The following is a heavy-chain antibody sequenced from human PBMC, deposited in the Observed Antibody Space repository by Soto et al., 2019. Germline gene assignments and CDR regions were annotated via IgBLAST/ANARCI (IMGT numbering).Heavy chain of an antibody. J-gene: IGHJ4*02. Sequence: QVQLVESGGGVVQPGRSLRLSCAASGFTFSSYGMHWVRQAPGKGLEWVAVISYDGSNKYYADSVKGRFTISRDNSKNTRYLQMNSLRAEDTAVYYCAKSPSYPVHFDYWGQGTLVTVSS. D-gene: IGHD1-26*01. V-gene: IGHV3-30*18. CDR2: ISYDGSNK. CDR1: GFTFSSYG. CDR3: AKSPSYPVHFDY.